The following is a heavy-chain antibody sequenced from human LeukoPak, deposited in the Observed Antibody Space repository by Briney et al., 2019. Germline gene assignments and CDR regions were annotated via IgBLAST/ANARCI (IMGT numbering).Heavy chain of an antibody. CDR2: INPNSGGT. CDR3: ARVPGSSWYFHYMDV. J-gene: IGHJ6*03. D-gene: IGHD6-13*01. Sequence: ASVKVSCKASGYTFTGYYMHWVRQAPGQGLEWMGWINPNSGGTNYAQKFQGRVTMTRDTSISTAYMELRSLRSDDTAVYYCARVPGSSWYFHYMDVWGKGTTVTVSS. V-gene: IGHV1-2*02. CDR1: GYTFTGYY.